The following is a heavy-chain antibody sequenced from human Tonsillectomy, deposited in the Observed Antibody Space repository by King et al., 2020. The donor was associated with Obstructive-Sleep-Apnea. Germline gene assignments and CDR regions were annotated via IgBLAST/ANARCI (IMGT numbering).Heavy chain of an antibody. CDR3: ARRSGYSYGLNY. V-gene: IGHV4-34*01. D-gene: IGHD5-18*01. CDR1: GGSFSGYY. Sequence: VQLQQWGAGLLKPSETLSLTCAVYGGSFSGYYWSWIRQPPGKGLEWIGEINHSGSTNYNPSLKSRVTISVDTSRNQFSLKLSSVTAARTAVYYCARRSGYSYGLNYWGQGTLVTVSS. J-gene: IGHJ4*02. CDR2: INHSGST.